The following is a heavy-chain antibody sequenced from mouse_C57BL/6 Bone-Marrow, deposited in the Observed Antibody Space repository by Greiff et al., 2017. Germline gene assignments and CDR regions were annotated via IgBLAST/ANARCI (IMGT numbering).Heavy chain of an antibody. CDR3: TTYGSSFAWFAY. J-gene: IGHJ3*01. CDR2: IDPENGDT. Sequence: EVQLQQSGAELVRPGASVKLSCTASGFNITDDYMHWVKQRPEQGLEWIGWIDPENGDTEYASKFQGKATITADTSSNTAYLQLSSLTSEDTAVYYCTTYGSSFAWFAYWGQGTLVTVSA. V-gene: IGHV14-4*01. D-gene: IGHD1-1*01. CDR1: GFNITDDY.